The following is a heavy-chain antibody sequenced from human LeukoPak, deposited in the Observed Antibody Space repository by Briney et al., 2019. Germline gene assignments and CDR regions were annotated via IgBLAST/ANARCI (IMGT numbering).Heavy chain of an antibody. J-gene: IGHJ4*02. CDR3: ARDPSSVTLYFFDY. CDR1: GYTFRCNY. D-gene: IGHD4-11*01. CDR2: IDANNGDT. V-gene: IGHV1-2*02. Sequence: ASVKLSCTASGYTFRCNYIHWLRQAPGQGLEWMGWIDANNGDTKSAQKFQGRVTMSRDTSISTAYMDLSSLSPDDAAVYYCARDPSSVTLYFFDYWGQGTLVTVSS.